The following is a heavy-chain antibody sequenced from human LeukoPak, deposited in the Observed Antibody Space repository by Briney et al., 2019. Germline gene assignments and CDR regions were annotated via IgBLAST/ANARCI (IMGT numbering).Heavy chain of an antibody. J-gene: IGHJ4*02. CDR3: ARASPGATFDY. CDR1: GGSISSSNYY. V-gene: IGHV4-30-4*08. CDR2: IYYSGST. Sequence: SETLSLTCTVSGGSISSSNYYWSWIRQPPGKGLEWIGYIYYSGSTYYNPSLKSRVTISVDTSKNQFSLKLSSVTAADTAVYYCARASPGATFDYWGQGTLVTVSS.